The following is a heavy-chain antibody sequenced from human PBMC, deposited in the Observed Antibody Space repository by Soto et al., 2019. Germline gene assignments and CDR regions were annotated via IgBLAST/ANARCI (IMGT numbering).Heavy chain of an antibody. Sequence: GGSLRLSCAASGFTFSSYAMSLVRQAPGKGLEWVSAISGSGGSTYYADSVKGRFTISRDNSKNTLYLQMNSLRAEDTAVYYCAKDPDPGAAATAVPWGQGTLVTVSS. CDR2: ISGSGGST. D-gene: IGHD6-13*01. CDR1: GFTFSSYA. CDR3: AKDPDPGAAATAVP. V-gene: IGHV3-23*01. J-gene: IGHJ5*02.